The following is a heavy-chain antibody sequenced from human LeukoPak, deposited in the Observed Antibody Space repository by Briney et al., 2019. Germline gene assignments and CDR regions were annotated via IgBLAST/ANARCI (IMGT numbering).Heavy chain of an antibody. CDR1: GGSISSGSYY. V-gene: IGHV4-61*02. Sequence: SETLSLTCTVSGGSISSGSYYWSWIRQPAGKGLEWIGRIYTSGSTNYNPSLKSRVTISVDKSKNQFSLKLSPVTAAATAVYSRARINVVGYYYYYMDVWGKGTTVTVSS. CDR2: IYTSGST. D-gene: IGHD2-2*01. J-gene: IGHJ6*03. CDR3: ARINVVGYYYYYMDV.